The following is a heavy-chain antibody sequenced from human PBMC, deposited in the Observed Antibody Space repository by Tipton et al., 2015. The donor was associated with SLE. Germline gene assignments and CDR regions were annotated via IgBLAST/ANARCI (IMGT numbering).Heavy chain of an antibody. D-gene: IGHD5-12*01. V-gene: IGHV3-74*01. CDR3: ARDQRGVVATADY. Sequence: GSLRLSCAAAGLPFSSYWMHWVRKDPGKGMVWVSSMNIDGSSTTYADDVKGRFTISRDNAKNTLYLEMNSLRVEDTAVYYCARDQRGVVATADYWGQGTLVTVSS. CDR1: GLPFSSYW. CDR2: MNIDGSST. J-gene: IGHJ4*02.